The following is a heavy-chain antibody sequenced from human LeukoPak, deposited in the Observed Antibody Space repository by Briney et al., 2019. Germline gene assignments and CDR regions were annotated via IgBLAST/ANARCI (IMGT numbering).Heavy chain of an antibody. CDR1: GLTFRSYP. J-gene: IGHJ4*02. Sequence: GGSLRLSCAASGLTFRSYPMHWVRQAPGKGLEWLAVISFDGSNKYYADSVKGRFTISRDNSKNTLSLQMNSLRAEDTAVYYCARDHDSGAFDYWGQGTLVTVSS. CDR3: ARDHDSGAFDY. V-gene: IGHV3-30-3*01. D-gene: IGHD3-22*01. CDR2: ISFDGSNK.